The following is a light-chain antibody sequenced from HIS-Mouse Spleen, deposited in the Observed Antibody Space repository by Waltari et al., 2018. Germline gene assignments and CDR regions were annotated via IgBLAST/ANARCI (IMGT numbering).Light chain of an antibody. J-gene: IGLJ1*01. Sequence: QSALTQPASVSGSPGQSITISCTGTSSDVGGYNYVPWYQQHPGKAPKRMIYDVSTRPSGVSNRFSGSKSGNTASLTISGLQAEDEADYYCSSYTSSSTYVFGTGTKVTVL. CDR1: SSDVGGYNY. CDR3: SSYTSSSTYV. CDR2: DVS. V-gene: IGLV2-14*03.